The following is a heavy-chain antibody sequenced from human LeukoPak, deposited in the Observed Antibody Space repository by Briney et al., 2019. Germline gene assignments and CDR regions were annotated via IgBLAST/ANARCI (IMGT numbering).Heavy chain of an antibody. CDR3: ARDPDYYGLGGTFDY. J-gene: IGHJ4*02. CDR1: GITFSSYW. Sequence: GGSLRLSCAASGITFSSYWMSWVRQAPGKGLEWVANINQDGSEKYYVDSVKGRFTISRDNAKNSLYLQMNSLRAEDTAVYYCARDPDYYGLGGTFDYWGQGTLVTVSS. V-gene: IGHV3-7*01. CDR2: INQDGSEK. D-gene: IGHD3-10*01.